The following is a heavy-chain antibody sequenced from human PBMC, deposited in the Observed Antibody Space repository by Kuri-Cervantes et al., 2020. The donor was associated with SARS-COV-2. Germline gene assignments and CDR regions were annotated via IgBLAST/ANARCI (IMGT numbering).Heavy chain of an antibody. D-gene: IGHD3-3*01. Sequence: GGSLRLSCAASGFTFSDYCMSWIRQAPGKGLEWLSYISSSGTYTNYADSVKGRFTISRDNAKNSLYLQMNSLRAEDTAVYYCAKVAKYYDFWSGPSAAYYFDYWGQGTLVTVSS. V-gene: IGHV3-11*05. CDR1: GFTFSDYC. CDR2: ISSSGTYT. J-gene: IGHJ4*02. CDR3: AKVAKYYDFWSGPSAAYYFDY.